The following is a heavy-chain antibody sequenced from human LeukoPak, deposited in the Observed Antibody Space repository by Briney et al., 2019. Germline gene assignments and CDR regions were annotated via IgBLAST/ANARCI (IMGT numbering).Heavy chain of an antibody. J-gene: IGHJ4*02. CDR3: ARGVLLSGYYYGPLFDY. D-gene: IGHD3-22*01. CDR2: IYYSGST. Sequence: SETLSLTCTVSGGSVSSGSYYWSWIRQPPGKGLEWIGYIYYSGSTNYNPSLKNRVTISVDTSKNQFSLKLSSVTAADTAVYYCARGVLLSGYYYGPLFDYWGQGTLVTVSS. V-gene: IGHV4-61*01. CDR1: GGSVSSGSYY.